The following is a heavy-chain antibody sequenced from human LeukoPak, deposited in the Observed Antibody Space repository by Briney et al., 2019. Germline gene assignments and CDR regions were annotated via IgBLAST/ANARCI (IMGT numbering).Heavy chain of an antibody. CDR3: ARPPFLNYYGSGSDAFDI. D-gene: IGHD3-10*01. J-gene: IGHJ3*02. V-gene: IGHV4-38-2*02. Sequence: SETLSLTCTVSGYSISSGYYWGWIRQPPGKGLEWIGSIYHSGSTYYNPSLKSRVTISVDTSKNQFSLKLSSVTAADTAVYYCARPPFLNYYGSGSDAFDIWGQGTMVTVSS. CDR2: IYHSGST. CDR1: GYSISSGYY.